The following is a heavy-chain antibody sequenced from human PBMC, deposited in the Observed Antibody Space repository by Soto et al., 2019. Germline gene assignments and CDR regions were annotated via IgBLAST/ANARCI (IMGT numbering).Heavy chain of an antibody. J-gene: IGHJ6*02. D-gene: IGHD4-17*01. V-gene: IGHV2-26*01. CDR1: GFSLTNGRMG. Sequence: QVTLKESGPVLVKPTETLTLTCSVSGFSLTNGRMGVSWIRQPPGKALEWLAHFFSDAERSYSTSMQSRLNMYKDSSGSQVVLTMTNMAPADTAMYFCARMDGDYNYYGLDVWGHGIAVTVSS. CDR2: FFSDAER. CDR3: ARMDGDYNYYGLDV.